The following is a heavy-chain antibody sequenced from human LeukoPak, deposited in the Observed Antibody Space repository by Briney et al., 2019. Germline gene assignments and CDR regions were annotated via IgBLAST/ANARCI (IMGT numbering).Heavy chain of an antibody. Sequence: GGSLRLSCAASGFTFSGSAMHWVRQASGKGLEWVGRIRSKDNNYATAYAASVKGRFTISRDDSKKTAYLQMNSLKTEDTAVYYCTRRTDGYNFHYYYYAMDVWGQGTTVTVSS. CDR1: GFTFSGSA. J-gene: IGHJ6*02. V-gene: IGHV3-73*01. D-gene: IGHD5-24*01. CDR2: IRSKDNNYAT. CDR3: TRRTDGYNFHYYYYAMDV.